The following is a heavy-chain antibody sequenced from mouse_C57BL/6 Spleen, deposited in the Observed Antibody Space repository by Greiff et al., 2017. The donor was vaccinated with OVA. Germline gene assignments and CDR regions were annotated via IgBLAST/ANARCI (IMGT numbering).Heavy chain of an antibody. D-gene: IGHD2-2*01. CDR2: IDPETGGT. V-gene: IGHV1-15*01. CDR3: TRYGGYDLYAMDY. J-gene: IGHJ4*01. Sequence: QVQLQQSGAELVRPGASVTLSCKASGYTFTDYEMHWVKQTPVHGLEWIGAIDPETGGTAYNQKFKGKAILTADKSSSTAYMELRSLTSEDSAVYYCTRYGGYDLYAMDYWGQGTSVTVSS. CDR1: GYTFTDYE.